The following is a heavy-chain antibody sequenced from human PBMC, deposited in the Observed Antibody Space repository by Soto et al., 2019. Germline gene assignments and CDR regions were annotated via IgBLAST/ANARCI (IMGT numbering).Heavy chain of an antibody. Sequence: ASVKVSCKASGYTFTSYGISWVRQAPGQGLEWMGWISAYNGNTNYAQKLQGRVTMTTDTSTSTAYMELRSLRSDDTAVYYCARGGGQQLARSYYYYNYMDVWGKGTTVTVSS. J-gene: IGHJ6*03. CDR3: ARGGGQQLARSYYYYNYMDV. CDR1: GYTFTSYG. D-gene: IGHD6-13*01. CDR2: ISAYNGNT. V-gene: IGHV1-18*01.